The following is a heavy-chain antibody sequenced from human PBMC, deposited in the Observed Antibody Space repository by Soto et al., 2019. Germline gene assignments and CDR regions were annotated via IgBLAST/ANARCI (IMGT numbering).Heavy chain of an antibody. CDR2: ISWNGGSI. J-gene: IGHJ4*02. D-gene: IGHD5-12*01. Sequence: EVQLVESGGGLVQPGRSLRLSCAASGFTFDDYAMHWVRQAPGKGLEWVSGISWNGGSIGYADSVKGRFTISRDNAKNSLYLQMNSLRPEDTALYYCAKAPTTTVATSMFDYWGQGTLVTVSS. CDR3: AKAPTTTVATSMFDY. CDR1: GFTFDDYA. V-gene: IGHV3-9*01.